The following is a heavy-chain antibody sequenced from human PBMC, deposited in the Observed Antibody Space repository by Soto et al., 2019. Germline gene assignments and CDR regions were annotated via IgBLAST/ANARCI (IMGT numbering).Heavy chain of an antibody. CDR1: GGTFSSYA. CDR2: IIPIFGTA. D-gene: IGHD7-27*01. CDR3: ARGALGIIKEPIHKRFVY. V-gene: IGHV1-69*13. J-gene: IGHJ4*02. Sequence: SVKVSCKASGGTFSSYAISWVRQAPGQGLEWMGGIIPIFGTANSVQKFQGRVTITADESTSTAYMELSSLRSEDTAVYYCARGALGIIKEPIHKRFVYWGQGTLVTVSS.